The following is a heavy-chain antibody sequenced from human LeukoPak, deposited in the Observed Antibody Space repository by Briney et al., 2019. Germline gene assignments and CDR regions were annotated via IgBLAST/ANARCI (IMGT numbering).Heavy chain of an antibody. D-gene: IGHD6-13*01. Sequence: GGSLRLSCAASGFTFSSSAMSWVRQVPGKGLEWVSGISASGGSTSYADSVRGRFTISRDNSKNTLYVQMNSLRDEDTAVYYCAKHYSSSWYVDYWGQGTLVSVSS. CDR2: ISASGGST. CDR3: AKHYSSSWYVDY. J-gene: IGHJ4*02. CDR1: GFTFSSSA. V-gene: IGHV3-23*01.